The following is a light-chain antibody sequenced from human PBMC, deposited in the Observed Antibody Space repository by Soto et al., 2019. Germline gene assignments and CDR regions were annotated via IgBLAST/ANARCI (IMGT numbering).Light chain of an antibody. Sequence: DIQVTQSASTLFKTVGDRVTITCRASQSISSWVAWYQQKPGKAPKLLIYGASTLQSGVPSRFSGSESGAEFTLTISSLQPEDFATYYCQQLHSYPITFGQGTRLEIK. CDR1: QSISSW. CDR2: GAS. CDR3: QQLHSYPIT. J-gene: IGKJ5*01. V-gene: IGKV1-5*01.